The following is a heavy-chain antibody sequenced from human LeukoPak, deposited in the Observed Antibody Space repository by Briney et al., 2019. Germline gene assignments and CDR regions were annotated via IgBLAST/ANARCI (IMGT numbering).Heavy chain of an antibody. D-gene: IGHD1-26*01. CDR3: AKGGSGSYLDVLDI. V-gene: IGHV3-30*02. CDR2: IRYDGSDK. CDR1: GFTFSSYG. Sequence: PGGSLRLSCAASGFTFSSYGMHWVRQAPGKGPEWVTFIRYDGSDKYYADSVKGRFTISRDNSKNTLYLQMNSLRAEDTAVYYCAKGGSGSYLDVLDIWGQGTMVTVSS. J-gene: IGHJ3*02.